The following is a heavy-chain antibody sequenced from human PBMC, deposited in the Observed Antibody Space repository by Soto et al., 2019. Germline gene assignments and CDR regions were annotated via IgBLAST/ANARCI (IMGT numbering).Heavy chain of an antibody. J-gene: IGHJ6*03. D-gene: IGHD6-6*01. CDR3: ARGRTRPYSAARRSDYYYYMDV. CDR1: GGSFSGYY. Sequence: SETLSLTCAVYGGSFSGYYWSWIRQPPGKGLEWIGEINHSGSTNYNPSLKSRVTISVDTSKNQFSLKLSSVTAADTAVYYCARGRTRPYSAARRSDYYYYMDVWGKGTTVTVSS. CDR2: INHSGST. V-gene: IGHV4-34*01.